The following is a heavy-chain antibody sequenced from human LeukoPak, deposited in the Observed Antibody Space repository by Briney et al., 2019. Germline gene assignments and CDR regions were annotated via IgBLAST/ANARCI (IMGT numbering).Heavy chain of an antibody. Sequence: GGSLRLSCAASGFTFSNAWMNWVRLAPGKGLEWVGRIKSKADGGISDYAEPVKGRFTFSRDDSKNTLYLVMNSLKTEDTAVYYCTTTYHYDSSPGSFDYWGQGTLVTVSS. V-gene: IGHV3-15*01. CDR1: GFTFSNAW. D-gene: IGHD3-22*01. J-gene: IGHJ4*02. CDR2: IKSKADGGIS. CDR3: TTTYHYDSSPGSFDY.